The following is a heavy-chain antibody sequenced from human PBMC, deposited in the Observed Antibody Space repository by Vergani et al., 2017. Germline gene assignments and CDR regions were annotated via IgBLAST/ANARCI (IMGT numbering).Heavy chain of an antibody. CDR1: EFTFSNYA. J-gene: IGHJ4*02. CDR2: IWYDGSNK. CDR3: AREEYSSSNALDY. Sequence: VQLLESGGGLVQPGGSLRLTCAASEFTFSNYAMNWVRQAPGKGLEWVAVIWYDGSNKYYADSVKGRFTISRDNSKNTLYLQMNSLRAEDTAVYYCAREEYSSSNALDYWGQGTLVTVSS. V-gene: IGHV3-33*08. D-gene: IGHD6-13*01.